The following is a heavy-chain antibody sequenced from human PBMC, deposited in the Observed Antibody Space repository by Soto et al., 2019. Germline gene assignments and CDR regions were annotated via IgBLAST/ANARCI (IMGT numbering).Heavy chain of an antibody. CDR3: AKDQLGT. D-gene: IGHD1-1*01. CDR1: GYTFTSYD. V-gene: IGHV1-69*13. CDR2: IIPIFGTA. Sequence: ASVKVSCKASGYTFTSYDINWVRQATGQGLEWMGGIIPIFGTANYAQKFQGRVTITADESTSTAYMELSSLRSEDTAVYYCAKDQLGTWGQGTLVTVSS. J-gene: IGHJ4*02.